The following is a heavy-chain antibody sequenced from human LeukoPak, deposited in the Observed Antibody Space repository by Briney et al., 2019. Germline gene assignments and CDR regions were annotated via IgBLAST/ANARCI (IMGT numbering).Heavy chain of an antibody. CDR3: ARVGGITMIVVLITDAFDI. Sequence: SETLSLTCTVSGGSISSNNYYWGWIRQPPGKGLEWIGSIYYSGSTYYNPSLKSRVTISVDTSKNQFSLKLRSVTAADTAVYYCARVGGITMIVVLITDAFDIWGQGTMVTVSS. CDR2: IYYSGST. CDR1: GGSISSNNYY. J-gene: IGHJ3*02. V-gene: IGHV4-39*07. D-gene: IGHD3-22*01.